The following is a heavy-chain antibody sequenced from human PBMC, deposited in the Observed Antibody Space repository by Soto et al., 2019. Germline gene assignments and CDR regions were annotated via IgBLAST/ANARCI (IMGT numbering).Heavy chain of an antibody. J-gene: IGHJ6*02. Sequence: ETLSLTCAVYGGSFSGYYWTWTRQPPGTGLEWIGEINHSGSTNYNPSLKSRVTISVDTSKNQFSLKLTSVTAADTAVYYCARVSGIYYYGMDVWGQGTTVTVSS. CDR2: INHSGST. D-gene: IGHD3-10*01. CDR3: ARVSGIYYYGMDV. CDR1: GGSFSGYY. V-gene: IGHV4-34*01.